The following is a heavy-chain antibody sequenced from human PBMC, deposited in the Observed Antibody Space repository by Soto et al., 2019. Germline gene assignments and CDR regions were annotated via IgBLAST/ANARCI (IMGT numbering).Heavy chain of an antibody. CDR1: GGTFSSYA. J-gene: IGHJ5*02. Sequence: QVQLVQSGAEVKKPGSSVKVSCKASGGTFSSYAISWVRQAPGQGLEWMGGIIPICGTANYAQKFQGRVTITADEATSKAYMELSSLRSEDTAVYYCARSIFGVVINLLFDPWGQGTLVTVSS. CDR2: IIPICGTA. CDR3: ARSIFGVVINLLFDP. V-gene: IGHV1-69*01. D-gene: IGHD3-3*01.